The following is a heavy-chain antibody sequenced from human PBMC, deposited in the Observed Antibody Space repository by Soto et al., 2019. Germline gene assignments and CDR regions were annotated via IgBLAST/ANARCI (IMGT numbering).Heavy chain of an antibody. CDR2: ISYDGSNK. Sequence: PGGSLRLSCAASGFTFSSYGMHWVRQAPGKGLEWVAVISYDGSNKYYADSVKGRFTISRDNSKNTLYLQMNSLRAEDTAVYYCAKDVSSSWFGYWGQGTLVTVSS. V-gene: IGHV3-30*18. CDR1: GFTFSSYG. D-gene: IGHD6-13*01. CDR3: AKDVSSSWFGY. J-gene: IGHJ4*02.